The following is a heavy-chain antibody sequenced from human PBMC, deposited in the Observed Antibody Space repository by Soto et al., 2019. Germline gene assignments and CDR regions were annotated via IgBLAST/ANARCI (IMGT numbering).Heavy chain of an antibody. CDR1: GGSFSGYY. CDR3: ARAHSSTFDY. D-gene: IGHD6-13*01. Sequence: SETLSLTCAVYGGSFSGYYLSWIRQPPGKGLEWIGEINHSGSTNYNPSLKSRVTISVDTSKNQFSLKLSSVTAADTAVYYCARAHSSTFDYWGQGTLVTVYS. J-gene: IGHJ4*02. CDR2: INHSGST. V-gene: IGHV4-34*01.